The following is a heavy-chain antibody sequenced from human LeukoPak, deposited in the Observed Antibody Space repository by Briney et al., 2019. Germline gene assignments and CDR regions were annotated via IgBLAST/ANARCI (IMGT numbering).Heavy chain of an antibody. D-gene: IGHD5-24*01. CDR3: ARGVEMATISYLKALIY. V-gene: IGHV1-3*03. Sequence: GASVKVSCKASGYTFSGYYTHWVRQAPGQRLEWMGWINAGNGNTKYSQEFQGRVTITRDTSASTAYMERSSLRSEDMAVYYCARGVEMATISYLKALIYWGQGTLVTVSS. CDR2: INAGNGNT. J-gene: IGHJ4*02. CDR1: GYTFSGYY.